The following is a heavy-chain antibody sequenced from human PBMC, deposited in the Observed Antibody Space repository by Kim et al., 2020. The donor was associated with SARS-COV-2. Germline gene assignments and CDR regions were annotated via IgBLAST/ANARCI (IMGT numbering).Heavy chain of an antibody. D-gene: IGHD6-19*01. V-gene: IGHV1-24*01. Sequence: ASVKVSCKVSGYTLTELSMHWVRQAPGKGLEWMGGFDPEDGETIYAQKFQGRVTMTEDTSTDTAYMELSSLRSEETAVYYCATGGIAVADRGYDFYYWGQGTLVTVSS. J-gene: IGHJ4*02. CDR1: GYTLTELS. CDR2: FDPEDGET. CDR3: ATGGIAVADRGYDFYY.